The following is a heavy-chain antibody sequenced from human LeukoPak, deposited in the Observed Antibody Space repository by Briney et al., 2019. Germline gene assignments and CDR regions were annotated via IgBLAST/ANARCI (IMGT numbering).Heavy chain of an antibody. J-gene: IGHJ4*02. Sequence: PGRALRLSCVASGFSFSNHGMHWVRQAPSRGLEWVAVIWNDGSYEHYTDSVKGRFTISRDNSKNTLFLQLNSLRPEDTAVYYCAKPTWGSGSFLIDFWGQGTLVTVSS. V-gene: IGHV3-33*03. CDR2: IWNDGSYE. CDR3: AKPTWGSGSFLIDF. D-gene: IGHD1-26*01. CDR1: GFSFSNHG.